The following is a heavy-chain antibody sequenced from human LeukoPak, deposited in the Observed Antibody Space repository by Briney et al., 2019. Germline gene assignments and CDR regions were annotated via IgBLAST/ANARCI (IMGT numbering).Heavy chain of an antibody. V-gene: IGHV3-11*01. J-gene: IGHJ3*02. CDR2: ISSSPSII. CDR3: ARDRRKPYAFDI. CDR1: GFTFRDYY. Sequence: GGSLRLSCAASGFTFRDYYMSWIRQAPGKGLEWVSYISSSPSIIYYADSVKGRFTISRDNSKNTLYLQMNSLRAEDTAVYYCARDRRKPYAFDIWGQGTMVTVSS.